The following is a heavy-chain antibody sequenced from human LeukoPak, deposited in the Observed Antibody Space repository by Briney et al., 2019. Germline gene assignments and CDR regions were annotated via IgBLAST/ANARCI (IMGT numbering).Heavy chain of an antibody. V-gene: IGHV3-23*01. D-gene: IGHD2/OR15-2a*01. CDR2: ISGGDGTT. Sequence: GGSLRLSCAASGFTFNSYAMTWVRQAPGKGLEWGSTISGGDGTTYYADSVKGRFTISRDNSKNTLNLQINSLRADDTAVYHCAKGRNGNTSYSSLNYWGQGTLVTVSS. CDR3: AKGRNGNTSYSSLNY. J-gene: IGHJ4*02. CDR1: GFTFNSYA.